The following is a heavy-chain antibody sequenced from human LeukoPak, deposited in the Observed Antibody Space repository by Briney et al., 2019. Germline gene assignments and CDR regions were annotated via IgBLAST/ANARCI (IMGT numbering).Heavy chain of an antibody. CDR2: INSDGRFT. D-gene: IGHD6-19*01. V-gene: IGHV3-74*03. Sequence: GGSLRLSCVASGFTFSNSWMHWVRQAPGKGLGWVSRINSDGRFTTYADSVKGRFTISRDNAKNTLNLQMNSLSAEDTAVYYCARGFSSGWYLFGDFWGQGALVTVSS. CDR1: GFTFSNSW. CDR3: ARGFSSGWYLFGDF. J-gene: IGHJ4*02.